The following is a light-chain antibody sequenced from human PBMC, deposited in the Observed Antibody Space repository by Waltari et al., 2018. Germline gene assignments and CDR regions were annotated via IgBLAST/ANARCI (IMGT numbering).Light chain of an antibody. CDR3: QQYNTYTS. Sequence: DIQMTQSPSSLSASVGDTVTIICRASQSISDWLAWYQQKPGKAPILLIYKASILKSGVPSRFSGSGSGTQFTLTISSLQPGDFATYFCQQYNTYTSFGQGTKLEIK. V-gene: IGKV1-5*03. J-gene: IGKJ2*01. CDR1: QSISDW. CDR2: KAS.